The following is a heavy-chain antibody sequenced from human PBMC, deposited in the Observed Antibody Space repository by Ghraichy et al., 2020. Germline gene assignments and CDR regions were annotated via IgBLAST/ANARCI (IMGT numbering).Heavy chain of an antibody. Sequence: SETLSLTCTVSGGSISSGGYYWSWIRQHPGKGLEWIGYIYYSGSTYYNPSLKSRVTISVDTSKNQFSLKLSSVTAADTAVYYCARQIGYGASEWLSPEGWFDPWGQGTLVTVSS. CDR2: IYYSGST. CDR1: GGSISSGGYY. J-gene: IGHJ5*02. CDR3: ARQIGYGASEWLSPEGWFDP. D-gene: IGHD3-3*01. V-gene: IGHV4-31*03.